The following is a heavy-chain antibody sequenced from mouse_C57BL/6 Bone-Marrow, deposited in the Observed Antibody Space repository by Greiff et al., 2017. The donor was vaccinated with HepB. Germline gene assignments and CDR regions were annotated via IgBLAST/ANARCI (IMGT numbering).Heavy chain of an antibody. V-gene: IGHV1-50*01. Sequence: VQLQQSGAELVKPGASVKLSCKASGYTFTSYWMQWVKQRPGQGLEWIGEIDPSDSYTNYNQKFKGKATLTVDTSSSTAYMQLSSLTSEDSAVYYCAAGTTVVVNWGQGTLVTVSA. J-gene: IGHJ3*01. CDR3: AAGTTVVVN. D-gene: IGHD1-1*01. CDR1: GYTFTSYW. CDR2: IDPSDSYT.